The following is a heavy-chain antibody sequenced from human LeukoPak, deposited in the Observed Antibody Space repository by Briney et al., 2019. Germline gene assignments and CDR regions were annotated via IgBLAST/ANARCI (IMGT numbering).Heavy chain of an antibody. CDR3: ARGPGGYCSGGSCYGNGFDI. J-gene: IGHJ3*02. Sequence: SETLSLTCAVYGGSFSGYYWSWIRQPPGKGLEWIGEINHSGSTNYNPSLKSRVTISVDTSKNQFSLKLSSVTAADTAVYYCARGPGGYCSGGSCYGNGFDIWGQGTMVTVSS. D-gene: IGHD2-15*01. CDR2: INHSGST. V-gene: IGHV4-34*01. CDR1: GGSFSGYY.